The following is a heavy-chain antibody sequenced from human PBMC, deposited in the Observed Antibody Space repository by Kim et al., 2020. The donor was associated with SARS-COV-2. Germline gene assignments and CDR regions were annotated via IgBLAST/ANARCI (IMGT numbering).Heavy chain of an antibody. CDR2: VLYDGNKK. D-gene: IGHD3-10*01. CDR3: ARGMGLGDVSAADFDY. V-gene: IGHV3-33*01. Sequence: GGSLRLSCAASGFIFRNFGMHWVRQAPGKGLEWVALVLYDGNKKFYADSVKGRFTISRDTSKNALYLQMTSLRAADTALYYCARGMGLGDVSAADFDYWGQGTLVTVSS. CDR1: GFIFRNFG. J-gene: IGHJ4*02.